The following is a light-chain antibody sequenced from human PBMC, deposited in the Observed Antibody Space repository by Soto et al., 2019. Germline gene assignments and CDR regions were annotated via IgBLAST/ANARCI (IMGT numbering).Light chain of an antibody. J-gene: IGKJ1*01. V-gene: IGKV3-20*01. Sequence: EIVLTQSPGTLSLSPGERATLSCRASQSVSNNYLAWYQQKPGQAPRLLIYGASNRATGIPRRFSGSWSGTDFTLTISRLEPEDFEVYYCQQYGSSCTFGQGTKVEIK. CDR3: QQYGSSCT. CDR1: QSVSNNY. CDR2: GAS.